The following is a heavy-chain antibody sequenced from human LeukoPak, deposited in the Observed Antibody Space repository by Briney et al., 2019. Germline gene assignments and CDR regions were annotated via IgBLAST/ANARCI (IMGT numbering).Heavy chain of an antibody. D-gene: IGHD3-3*01. V-gene: IGHV4-59*12. CDR3: ARRRMYYDFWRGYWGYFDY. Sequence: SETLSLTCTVSGGSISNYYWYWMRQPPGKGLEWIAYTYYSGNPNYNPSLKSRVTISVDTSKNQFSLKLSSVTAADTAVYYCARRRMYYDFWRGYWGYFDYWGQGTLVTVSS. CDR2: TYYSGNP. CDR1: GGSISNYY. J-gene: IGHJ4*02.